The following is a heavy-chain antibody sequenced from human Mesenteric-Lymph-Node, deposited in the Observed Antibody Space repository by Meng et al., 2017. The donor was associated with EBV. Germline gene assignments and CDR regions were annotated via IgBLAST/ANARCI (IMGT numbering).Heavy chain of an antibody. CDR2: ISAYNGNT. CDR1: VYTFAING. Sequence: QVHLGQAGACVKKPGASGKVSCNASVYTFAINGISRVRQAPGQGLDWMGWISAYNGNTNYAQKLQGRVTMTTDTSTTTAYMELRSLRSDDTAVYYCARIAGSGWNFDYWGQGTLVTVSS. CDR3: ARIAGSGWNFDY. D-gene: IGHD6-19*01. J-gene: IGHJ4*02. V-gene: IGHV1-18*01.